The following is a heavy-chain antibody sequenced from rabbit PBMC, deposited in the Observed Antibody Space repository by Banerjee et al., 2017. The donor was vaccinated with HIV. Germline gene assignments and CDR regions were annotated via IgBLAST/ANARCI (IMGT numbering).Heavy chain of an antibody. D-gene: IGHD4-1*01. J-gene: IGHJ4*01. CDR3: ARDLAGVIGWNFNL. V-gene: IGHV1S40*01. CDR2: IYAGGSGST. Sequence: QSLEESGGDLVKPGASLTLTCTASGFSFSSTYNMYWVRQAPGKGLEWIGTIYAGGSGSTEYASWAKGRFTISKTSSTTVTLRMTSLTAADTATYFCARDLAGVIGWNFNLWGPGTLVTVS. CDR1: GFSFSSTYN.